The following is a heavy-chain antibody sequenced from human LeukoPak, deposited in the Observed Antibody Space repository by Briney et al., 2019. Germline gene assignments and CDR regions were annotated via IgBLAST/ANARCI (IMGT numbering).Heavy chain of an antibody. CDR2: ISWNSGSI. D-gene: IGHD3-22*01. CDR1: GFTFDDYA. Sequence: GRSLRLSCAASGFTFDDYAMHWVRQAPGKGLEWVSGISWNSGSIGYADSVKGRFTISRDNAKNSLYLQMNSLRAEDTALYYCAKDKFSLYYDSSGYGYYFDYWGQGTLVTVSS. CDR3: AKDKFSLYYDSSGYGYYFDY. J-gene: IGHJ4*02. V-gene: IGHV3-9*01.